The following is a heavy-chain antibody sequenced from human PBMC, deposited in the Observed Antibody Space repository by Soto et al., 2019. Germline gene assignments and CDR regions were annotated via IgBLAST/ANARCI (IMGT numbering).Heavy chain of an antibody. Sequence: EVQLVESGGGLVKPGGSLRLSCATSGFTFSNAWMSWFRQAPGKGLEWVGLIKSKADGGTTDYAAPVKGRFTISRDDSKTTLYLQMNSLKSEYTAVYYCTTGYCSGGSCPGVAPFDPWGQGTLVTVSS. J-gene: IGHJ5*02. V-gene: IGHV3-15*01. CDR2: IKSKADGGTT. D-gene: IGHD2-15*01. CDR3: TTGYCSGGSCPGVAPFDP. CDR1: GFTFSNAW.